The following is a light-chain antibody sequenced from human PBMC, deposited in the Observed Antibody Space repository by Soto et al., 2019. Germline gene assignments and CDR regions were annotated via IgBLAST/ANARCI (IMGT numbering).Light chain of an antibody. Sequence: EIVLTQSPGTLSLSPGERATLSCRASQSVSSSYLAWDQQKPGQAPRLLIYDASSRATGIPDRFSGSGSGTDFTLTISRLEPEDCAVYFCQQYGSSPYTFGQGTKLEIK. J-gene: IGKJ2*01. CDR3: QQYGSSPYT. V-gene: IGKV3-20*01. CDR1: QSVSSSY. CDR2: DAS.